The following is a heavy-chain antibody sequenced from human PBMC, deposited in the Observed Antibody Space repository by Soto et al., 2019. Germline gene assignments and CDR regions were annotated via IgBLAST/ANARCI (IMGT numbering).Heavy chain of an antibody. Sequence: ASVKVSCKASGYTFTGYYMHWVRQAPGQGLEWMGWINPNSGGTNYAQKFQGWVTMTRDTSISTAYMELNSLRAEDTAVYYCARERFWSGYSRGMDVWGQGTTVTVSS. CDR1: GYTFTGYY. CDR3: ARERFWSGYSRGMDV. V-gene: IGHV1-2*04. D-gene: IGHD3-3*01. J-gene: IGHJ6*02. CDR2: INPNSGGT.